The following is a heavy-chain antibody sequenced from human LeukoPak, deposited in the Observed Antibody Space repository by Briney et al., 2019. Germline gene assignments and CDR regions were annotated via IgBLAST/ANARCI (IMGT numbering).Heavy chain of an antibody. D-gene: IGHD1-26*01. CDR1: GFSVSRNY. V-gene: IGHV3-53*01. J-gene: IGHJ3*02. Sequence: PGESLRLSCAVSGFSVSRNYMTWVRQAPGKGLECVSVFYSEGSTHYADSVEGRFTVSRDNSKDTLYLQMKSLRVEDTAVYYCAKLRGVRGAFDIWGQGTMVTVS. CDR2: FYSEGST. CDR3: AKLRGVRGAFDI.